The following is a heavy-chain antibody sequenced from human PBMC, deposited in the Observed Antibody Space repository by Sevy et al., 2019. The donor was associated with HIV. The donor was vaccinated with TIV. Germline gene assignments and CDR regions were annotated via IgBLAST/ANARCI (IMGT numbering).Heavy chain of an antibody. CDR2: MSYDGSRK. V-gene: IGHV3-30*18. D-gene: IGHD6-6*01. CDR3: AKAPGQRVGAPYYYYYGLDV. CDR1: GFSFSIHG. J-gene: IGHJ6*02. Sequence: GGSLRLSCAASGFSFSIHGMHWVRQAPGKGLEGVAVMSYDGSRKYYADSVKGWFAISRDNSNNTLFLQMNSLRIEDTAFYYCAKAPGQRVGAPYYYYYGLDVWGQGTTVTVSS.